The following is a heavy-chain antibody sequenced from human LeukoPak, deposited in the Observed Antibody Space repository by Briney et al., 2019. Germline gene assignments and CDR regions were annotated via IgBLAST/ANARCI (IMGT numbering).Heavy chain of an antibody. V-gene: IGHV4-34*01. J-gene: IGHJ4*02. CDR2: INHSGST. CDR3: ARVTGQQWLVHPYYFDY. Sequence: SATLSLTCAVSGGSFNAYYWSWIRQAPGKGREWIGEINHSGSTNYNPSLTTRVTISVDTSKKHFSLNLTSVTAADTAVYSCARVTGQQWLVHPYYFDYWGQGTLVTVSS. D-gene: IGHD6-19*01. CDR1: GGSFNAYY.